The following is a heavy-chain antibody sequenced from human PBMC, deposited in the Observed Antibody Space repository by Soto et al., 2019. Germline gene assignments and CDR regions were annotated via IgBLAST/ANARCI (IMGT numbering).Heavy chain of an antibody. CDR2: IYYSGST. Sequence: QVQLQESGPGLVKPSETLSLTCTVSGDSISSYYWSWIRQPPGKGLEWIGYIYYSGSTNYNPSLKSRVTKSVDRSKTQFSLKLNSVTAADTAVYYCARHGSSSWQEPPGVQHWGQGTLVTVSS. CDR3: ARHGSSSWQEPPGVQH. J-gene: IGHJ1*01. CDR1: GDSISSYY. D-gene: IGHD6-13*01. V-gene: IGHV4-59*08.